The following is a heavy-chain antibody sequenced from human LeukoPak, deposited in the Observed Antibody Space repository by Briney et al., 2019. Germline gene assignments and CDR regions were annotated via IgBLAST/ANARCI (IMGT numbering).Heavy chain of an antibody. D-gene: IGHD4/OR15-4a*01. Sequence: ASVKVSCKASGGTFSSYAISWVRQAPGQGLEWMGRIIPIFGTANYAQKFQGRVTITTDESTSTAYMELSSLRSEDTAVYYCARAPRLNNWFDPWGQGTLVTVSS. CDR3: ARAPRLNNWFDP. CDR2: IIPIFGTA. CDR1: GGTFSSYA. J-gene: IGHJ5*02. V-gene: IGHV1-69*05.